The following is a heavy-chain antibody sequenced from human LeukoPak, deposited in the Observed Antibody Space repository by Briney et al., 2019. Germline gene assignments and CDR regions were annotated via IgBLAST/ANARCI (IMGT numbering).Heavy chain of an antibody. CDR1: GGSFSGYY. D-gene: IGHD2-2*02. V-gene: IGHV4-59*08. CDR3: ARHSPIVVVPAAIKGGFDP. J-gene: IGHJ5*02. Sequence: ETLSLTCAVYGGSFSGYYWSWIRQPPGKGLEWIGYIYYSGSTNYNPSLKSRVTISVDTSKNQFSLKLSSVTAADTAVYYCARHSPIVVVPAAIKGGFDPWGQGTLVTVSS. CDR2: IYYSGST.